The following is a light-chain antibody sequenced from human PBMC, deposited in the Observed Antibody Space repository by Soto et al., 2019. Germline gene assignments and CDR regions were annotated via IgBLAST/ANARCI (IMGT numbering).Light chain of an antibody. CDR3: QQYGSSPLT. CDR2: GAS. CDR1: QSVSSSY. J-gene: IGKJ4*01. Sequence: EIVLTQSPGTLSLSPGERATLSCRASQSVSSSYLAWYRQKPGQAPRLLIYGASSRATGIPDSFSGSGSGTDFTLTISRLEPEDFAFYYCQQYGSSPLTFGGGTKVEIK. V-gene: IGKV3-20*01.